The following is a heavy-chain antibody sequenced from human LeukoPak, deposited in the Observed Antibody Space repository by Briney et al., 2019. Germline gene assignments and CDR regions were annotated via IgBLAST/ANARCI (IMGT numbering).Heavy chain of an antibody. Sequence: GGSLRLSCAASGFTFDDYAMHWARQAPGKGLEWVSGISWNSGSIGYADSVKGRFTISRDNAKNSLYLQMNSLRAEDTAVYYCARSTAGLDYWGQGTLVTVSS. CDR1: GFTFDDYA. CDR3: ARSTAGLDY. J-gene: IGHJ4*02. CDR2: ISWNSGSI. D-gene: IGHD4-11*01. V-gene: IGHV3-9*01.